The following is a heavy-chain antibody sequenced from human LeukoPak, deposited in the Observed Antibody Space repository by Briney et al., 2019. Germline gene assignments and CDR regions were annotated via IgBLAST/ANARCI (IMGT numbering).Heavy chain of an antibody. Sequence: ASVTVSCTASGYTFTSYAMHWVRQAPGQRLEWMGWINAGNGNTKYSQKFQGRVTITRDTSASTAYMELSSLRSEDTAVYYCARDWFSDSSGYYPSPGFDYWGQGTLVTVSS. CDR2: INAGNGNT. CDR3: ARDWFSDSSGYYPSPGFDY. D-gene: IGHD3-22*01. CDR1: GYTFTSYA. V-gene: IGHV1-3*01. J-gene: IGHJ4*02.